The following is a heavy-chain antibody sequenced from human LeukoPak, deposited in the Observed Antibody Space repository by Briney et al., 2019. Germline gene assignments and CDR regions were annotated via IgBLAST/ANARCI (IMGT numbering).Heavy chain of an antibody. Sequence: PSETLSLTCAVYGGSFSGYYWSWIRQPPGKGLEWIGEINHSGSTNYNPSLKSRVTISVDTSKNQFSLKLSSVTAADTAVYYRASVMRTFRGDYRDYWGQGTLVTVSS. CDR2: INHSGST. D-gene: IGHD2/OR15-2a*01. V-gene: IGHV4-34*01. CDR3: ASVMRTFRGDYRDY. J-gene: IGHJ4*02. CDR1: GGSFSGYY.